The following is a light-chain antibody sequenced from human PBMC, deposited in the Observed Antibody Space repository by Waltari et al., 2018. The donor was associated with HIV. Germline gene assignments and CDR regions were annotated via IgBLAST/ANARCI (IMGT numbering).Light chain of an antibody. CDR3: AAWDDSLNGVV. Sequence: QSVLTQPPSASGTPGQRVTISCSGGSANIGGPSVNWYQQLPGTAPKLLIYTTNQRPSGVSDRFSGSKSGTSASLAISGLQSEDEADYYCAAWDDSLNGVVFGGGTKLTVL. J-gene: IGLJ2*01. CDR2: TTN. V-gene: IGLV1-44*01. CDR1: SANIGGPS.